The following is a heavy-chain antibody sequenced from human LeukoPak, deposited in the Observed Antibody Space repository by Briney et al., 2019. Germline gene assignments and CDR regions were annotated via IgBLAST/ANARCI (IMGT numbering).Heavy chain of an antibody. Sequence: GGSLRLSCVASGFAVGSNYMSWVRQAPGKGLEWVSYISSLGSTIYYADSVKGRFTISRDNAKNSLYLQMNSLRAEDTAVYFCARGEQEMATMSIDYWGQGTLVTVSS. V-gene: IGHV3-48*03. J-gene: IGHJ4*02. D-gene: IGHD5-24*01. CDR3: ARGEQEMATMSIDY. CDR2: ISSLGSTI. CDR1: GFAVGSNY.